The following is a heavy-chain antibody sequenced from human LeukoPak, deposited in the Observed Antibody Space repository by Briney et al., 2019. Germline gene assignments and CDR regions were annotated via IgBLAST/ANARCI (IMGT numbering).Heavy chain of an antibody. D-gene: IGHD2-15*01. CDR2: TYYRSKWYN. J-gene: IGHJ6*02. CDR3: AREPGIVVEAAAYGMDV. CDR1: GDSLSINSAA. Sequence: SQTLSLTCALSGDSLSINSAAWDWIRQSRSRGLEWLGRTYYRSKWYNDYAVSVKSRITINPDTSKNQFSLQLNSVPPDDTAVYYCAREPGIVVEAAAYGMDVWGQGTTVTVSS. V-gene: IGHV6-1*01.